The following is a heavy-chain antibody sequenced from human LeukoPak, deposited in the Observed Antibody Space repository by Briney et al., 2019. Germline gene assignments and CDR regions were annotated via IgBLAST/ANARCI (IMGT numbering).Heavy chain of an antibody. V-gene: IGHV4-38-2*02. CDR2: IYCSGST. Sequence: KPSETLSLTCTVSGYSISSGYHWGWIRQPPGKGLEWIGSIYCSGSTYYNPSLKSRVTISVDTSKNQFSLKLSSVTAADTAVYYCARTERTYYYDSSGYYDYWGQGTLVTVSS. CDR3: ARTERTYYYDSSGYYDY. CDR1: GYSISSGYH. D-gene: IGHD3-22*01. J-gene: IGHJ4*02.